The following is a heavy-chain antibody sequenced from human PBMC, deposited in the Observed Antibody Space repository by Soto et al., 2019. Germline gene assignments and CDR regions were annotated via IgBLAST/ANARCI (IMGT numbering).Heavy chain of an antibody. Sequence: EVQLVQSGAEVKEPGESLKISCKASGYNFTRYWIAWVRQMPGKGLEWMGVIYPGDSDSRYSPSFQGQVTISADKSINTAYLQWSSLKASDTAMYYCARHPRPQQLVFPNWFDPWGQGTLVTVSS. J-gene: IGHJ5*02. V-gene: IGHV5-51*01. CDR2: IYPGDSDS. CDR1: GYNFTRYW. CDR3: ARHPRPQQLVFPNWFDP. D-gene: IGHD6-13*01.